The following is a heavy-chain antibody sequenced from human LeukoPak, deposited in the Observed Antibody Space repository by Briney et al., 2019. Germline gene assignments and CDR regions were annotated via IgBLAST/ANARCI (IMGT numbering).Heavy chain of an antibody. J-gene: IGHJ6*02. CDR2: IRSKAYGGTT. CDR3: TRAPRSGYPYYYYGMDV. Sequence: GGSLRLSCTASGFTFGDYAMSWFRQAPGKGLEWVGFIRSKAYGGTTEYAASVKGRFTISRDDSKSIAYLQMDSLRTEDTAVYYCTRAPRSGYPYYYYGMDVWGQGTTVTVSS. V-gene: IGHV3-49*03. CDR1: GFTFGDYA. D-gene: IGHD3-22*01.